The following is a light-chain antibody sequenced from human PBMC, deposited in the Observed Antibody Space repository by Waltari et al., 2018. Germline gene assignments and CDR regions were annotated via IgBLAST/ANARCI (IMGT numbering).Light chain of an antibody. V-gene: IGKV1-33*01. CDR3: QQGNDFPLT. J-gene: IGKJ4*01. CDR2: DAY. Sequence: DIQMTQSPSSLSASVGDRVTITCQASQDISNYLNWYQQKPGKAPKLLIYDAYKLETGVLSRFSGSGSGTDFTFTISSLQPEDFATYYCQQGNDFPLTFGGGTKVEI. CDR1: QDISNY.